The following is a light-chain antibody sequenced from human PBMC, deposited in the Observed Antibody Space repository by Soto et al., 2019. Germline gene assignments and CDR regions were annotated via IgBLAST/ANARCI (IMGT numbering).Light chain of an antibody. CDR3: QQYYTLPLT. J-gene: IGKJ4*01. CDR1: QSVLHNSNKKNY. V-gene: IGKV4-1*01. Sequence: DIVMTQSPGSLAVSLGERATFYCKSGQSVLHNSNKKNYLAWYQHKPGQPPKLLIYWASTRESGVPDRFSGSGSGTEFTLTISSLQAXXVAIYYCQQYYTLPLTFGGGTKVDIK. CDR2: WAS.